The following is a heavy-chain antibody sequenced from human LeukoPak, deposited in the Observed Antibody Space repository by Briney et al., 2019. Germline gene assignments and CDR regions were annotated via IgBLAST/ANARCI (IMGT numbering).Heavy chain of an antibody. J-gene: IGHJ4*02. V-gene: IGHV1-2*02. Sequence: ASVEVSCKPSGYTXTGYYIHWVRQAPGHGLEWMGWNNSDSGGTNYAQKFQGRVTMTRDTSISAGYMELSGLRPDDTAVFYCARVRGDSSWYGLDYWGQGTLVSVSS. D-gene: IGHD6-13*01. CDR1: GYTXTGYY. CDR3: ARVRGDSSWYGLDY. CDR2: NNSDSGGT.